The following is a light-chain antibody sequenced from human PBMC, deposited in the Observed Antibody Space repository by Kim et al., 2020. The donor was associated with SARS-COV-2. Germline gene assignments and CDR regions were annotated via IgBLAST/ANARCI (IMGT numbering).Light chain of an antibody. Sequence: SPGERVTLSCRASQTAGTKLAWYQQKPGQTPRLLIYGASTRATGVPARFSGSGSGTDFTLNISTLQSEDFAVYYCQQYYDWPPITFGQGTRLEIK. CDR3: QQYYDWPPIT. V-gene: IGKV3-15*01. J-gene: IGKJ5*01. CDR2: GAS. CDR1: QTAGTK.